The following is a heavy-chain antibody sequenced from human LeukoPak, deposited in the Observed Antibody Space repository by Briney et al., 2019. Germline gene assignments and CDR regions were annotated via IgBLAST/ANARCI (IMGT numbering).Heavy chain of an antibody. Sequence: EASVKVSCKASGGTFSSYAISWVRQAPGQGLEWMGGIIPIFGTANYAQKFQGRVTMTRDMSTSTVYMELSSLRSEDTAVYYCARDLTRSYYFDYWGQGTLVTVSS. CDR1: GGTFSSYA. CDR3: ARDLTRSYYFDY. V-gene: IGHV1-69*05. J-gene: IGHJ4*02. CDR2: IIPIFGTA.